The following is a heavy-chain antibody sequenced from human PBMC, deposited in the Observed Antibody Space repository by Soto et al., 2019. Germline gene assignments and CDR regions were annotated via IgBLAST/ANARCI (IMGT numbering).Heavy chain of an antibody. J-gene: IGHJ3*02. CDR2: IRWNSSSV. D-gene: IGHD6-19*01. Sequence: EVQLVESGGGLVQPGRSLRLSCAASGFTFDEYVMHWVRRVPGKGLEWVSGIRWNSSSVGYADTVKGRFTISRDNDKISLYRQMNSLRAEDTALYDCAIEGRVGGWYDAFDIWGQGTMVIVSS. V-gene: IGHV3-9*01. CDR1: GFTFDEYV. CDR3: AIEGRVGGWYDAFDI.